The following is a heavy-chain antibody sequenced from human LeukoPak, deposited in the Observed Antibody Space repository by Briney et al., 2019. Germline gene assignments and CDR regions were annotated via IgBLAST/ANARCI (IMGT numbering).Heavy chain of an antibody. CDR2: IKSKTDGGTT. J-gene: IGHJ5*02. D-gene: IGHD2-2*01. CDR3: TAKIVVVPAAPDP. V-gene: IGHV3-15*01. Sequence: GGSLRLSCAASGFTFSNAWMSWVGQAPGKGLGWVGGIKSKTDGGTTDYAAPVKGRFTISRDDSKNTLYLQMNSLKTEDTAVYYCTAKIVVVPAAPDPWGQGTLVTVSS. CDR1: GFTFSNAW.